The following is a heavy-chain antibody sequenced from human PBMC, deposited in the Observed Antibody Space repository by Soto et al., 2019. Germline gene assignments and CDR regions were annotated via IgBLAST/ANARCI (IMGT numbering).Heavy chain of an antibody. CDR1: GYTFTSYA. J-gene: IGHJ6*02. CDR3: SRASGGMDV. CDR2: MSAGNFNT. V-gene: IGHV1-3*01. Sequence: ASGKVSCKASGYTFTSYALHLVRQAPGQILEWIVWMSAGNFNTKYSKKFQGRFTITMYRSAITSYMELSSLRSEDTDVYYCSRASGGMDVWGQGTTVTVSS.